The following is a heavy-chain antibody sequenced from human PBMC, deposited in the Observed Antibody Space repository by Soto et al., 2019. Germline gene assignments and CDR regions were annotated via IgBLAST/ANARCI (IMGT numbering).Heavy chain of an antibody. D-gene: IGHD5-12*01. CDR1: GGTFSSYA. Sequence: AVQVSCKASGGTFSSYAISWVRQAPGQGLEWMGGIIPIFGTANYAQKFQGRVTITADKSTSTAYMELSSLRSEDTAVYYCATASNIVATSGWFDPWGQGPLVNVS. CDR2: IIPIFGTA. J-gene: IGHJ5*02. CDR3: ATASNIVATSGWFDP. V-gene: IGHV1-69*06.